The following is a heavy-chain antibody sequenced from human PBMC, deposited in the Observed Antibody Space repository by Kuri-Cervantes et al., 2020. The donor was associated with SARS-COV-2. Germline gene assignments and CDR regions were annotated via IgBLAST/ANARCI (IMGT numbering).Heavy chain of an antibody. CDR1: GFSLSNTRMG. D-gene: IGHD1-26*01. V-gene: IGHV2-26*01. J-gene: IGHJ4*02. Sequence: SGPTLVKPTETLTLTCTVSGFSLSNTRMGVGWFRQPPGKALEWLAHIFSNDEKSYSPSLKSRLTISKDTSKNQVVLTMTNMDPVDTATYYCARAVGATADYWGQGTLVTVSS. CDR3: ARAVGATADY. CDR2: IFSNDEK.